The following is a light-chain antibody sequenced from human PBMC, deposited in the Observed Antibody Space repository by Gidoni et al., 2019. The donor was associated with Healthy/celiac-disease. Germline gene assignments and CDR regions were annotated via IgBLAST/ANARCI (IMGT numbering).Light chain of an antibody. Sequence: DIVITQSPDSLAVSLGERATINCKSSQSVLYSSNNKNYLAWYLHKPGQPPKLLIYWASTRESGVPDRFSGSGSGTDFTLTISSLQAEDVAVYYCQQYYSTPFTFGPGTKVDIK. CDR2: WAS. J-gene: IGKJ3*01. CDR3: QQYYSTPFT. V-gene: IGKV4-1*01. CDR1: QSVLYSSNNKNY.